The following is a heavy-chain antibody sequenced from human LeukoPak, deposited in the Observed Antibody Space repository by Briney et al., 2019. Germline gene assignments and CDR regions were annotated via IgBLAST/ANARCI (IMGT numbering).Heavy chain of an antibody. Sequence: ASVKVSCKASGYTFTNYGITWVRQAPGRGLEWMGWISPLNGNTNSAQKLQDRVTMTTDPSTSTAYMELRSLRSDDTAIYYCARDGYYGSGSYYLIDYWGQGSLVTVSS. CDR3: ARDGYYGSGSYYLIDY. CDR1: GYTFTNYG. CDR2: ISPLNGNT. V-gene: IGHV1-18*04. D-gene: IGHD3-10*01. J-gene: IGHJ4*02.